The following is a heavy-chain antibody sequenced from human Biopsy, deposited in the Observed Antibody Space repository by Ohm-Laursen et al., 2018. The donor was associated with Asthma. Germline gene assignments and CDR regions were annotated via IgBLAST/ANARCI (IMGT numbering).Heavy chain of an antibody. D-gene: IGHD5/OR15-5a*01. CDR2: ISGDAQRT. J-gene: IGHJ4*02. CDR1: GFTFSSYA. Sequence: GSLRLSCTVSGFTFSSYALSWVRQAPGKGLEWVSGISGDAQRTYYEDSVKGRFTISRDNSKNTIYLQLNSLRAEDTAVYYCAKDWKSLYVQYFFEYWGQGTLVTVSS. V-gene: IGHV3-23*01. CDR3: AKDWKSLYVQYFFEY.